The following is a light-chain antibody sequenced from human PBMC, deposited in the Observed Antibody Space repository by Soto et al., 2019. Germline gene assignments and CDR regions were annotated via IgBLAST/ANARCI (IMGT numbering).Light chain of an antibody. CDR1: TGAVTSGHY. V-gene: IGLV7-46*01. Sequence: QAVVTQEPSLTVSPGGTVTLTCASSTGAVTSGHYPYWFQQKPGQAPRTLIYDTSNKHSWTPARFSGSLLGGKAALTLSGAQPEDEAEYYCLLSYSGARFWVFGGGTQLTVL. J-gene: IGLJ3*02. CDR2: DTS. CDR3: LLSYSGARFWV.